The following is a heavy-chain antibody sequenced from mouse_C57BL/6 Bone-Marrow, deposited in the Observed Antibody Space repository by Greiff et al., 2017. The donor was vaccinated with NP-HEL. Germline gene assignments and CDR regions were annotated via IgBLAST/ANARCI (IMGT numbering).Heavy chain of an antibody. V-gene: IGHV1-74*01. CDR3: AIRAQWFLPFAY. CDR2: IHPSDRDT. Sequence: QVQLKQPGAELVKPGASVKVSCKASGYTFTSYWMHWVKQRPGQGLEWIGRIHPSDRDTNYNQKFKGKATLTVDKSSSPDYMQHSSLTSEDSAVYYCAIRAQWFLPFAYWGKGTLVTVSA. CDR1: GYTFTSYW. D-gene: IGHD2-3*01. J-gene: IGHJ3*01.